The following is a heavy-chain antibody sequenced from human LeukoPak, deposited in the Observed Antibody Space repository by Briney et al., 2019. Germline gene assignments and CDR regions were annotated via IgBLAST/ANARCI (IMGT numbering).Heavy chain of an antibody. CDR1: GFTFSSYG. CDR2: ISYDGSNK. J-gene: IGHJ4*02. Sequence: GRSLRLSCAASGFTFSSYGMHWVRQAPGKGLEWVAVISYDGSNKYYADSVKGRFTISRDNSKNTLYLQMNSLRAEDTAVYYCARDLPSYYYDSSGSFDYWGQGTLVTVSS. V-gene: IGHV3-30*03. D-gene: IGHD3-22*01. CDR3: ARDLPSYYYDSSGSFDY.